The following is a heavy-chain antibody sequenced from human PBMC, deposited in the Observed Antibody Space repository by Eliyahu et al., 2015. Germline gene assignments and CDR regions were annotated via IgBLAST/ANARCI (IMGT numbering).Heavy chain of an antibody. CDR2: IYYGGNA. J-gene: IGHJ4*02. Sequence: QMQLQESGPGLLKPSETLSLTCTVSGGSISSDYYWVWIRQPPGKGLEWIGNIYYGGNAYYNPSLKSRVTISIDTSKNQFSLRVSSVTATDTAVYYCARRSGSHPPLWGQGTLVTVSS. V-gene: IGHV4-39*01. CDR3: ARRSGSHPPL. D-gene: IGHD1-26*01. CDR1: GGSISSDYY.